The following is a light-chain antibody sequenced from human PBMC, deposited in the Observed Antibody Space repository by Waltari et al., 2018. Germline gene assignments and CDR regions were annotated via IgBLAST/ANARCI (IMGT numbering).Light chain of an antibody. CDR1: SSNIGAGYD. Sequence: QSVLTQPPSVSGAPGQRISLSCTGNSSNIGAGYDVHWYQQLPGAAPKLLIYGTTNRPSGVPDRFSGSKSGSSASLAITGLRPEDEADYYCQSSDSSLRAVFGGGTKVTVL. J-gene: IGLJ2*01. CDR2: GTT. CDR3: QSSDSSLRAV. V-gene: IGLV1-40*01.